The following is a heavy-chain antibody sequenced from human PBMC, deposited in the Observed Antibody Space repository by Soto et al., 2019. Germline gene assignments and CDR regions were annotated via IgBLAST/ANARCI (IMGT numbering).Heavy chain of an antibody. D-gene: IGHD6-13*01. CDR3: ARSPRSSPYFDY. V-gene: IGHV5-51*01. Sequence: PGESLKISCQCSGYTFSNFWIAWVRQLPGKGLEYMGIIYPVDSETRYSPSFHGKVTISADRSIGTAYLQWSSLEASDSAFYFCARSPRSSPYFDYWGQGALVTVSS. CDR1: GYTFSNFW. CDR2: IYPVDSET. J-gene: IGHJ4*02.